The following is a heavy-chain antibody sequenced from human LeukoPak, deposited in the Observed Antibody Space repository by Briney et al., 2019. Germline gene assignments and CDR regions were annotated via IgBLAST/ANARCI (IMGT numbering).Heavy chain of an antibody. D-gene: IGHD3-22*01. Sequence: KPSETLSLTCTVSGGSISSYYWSWIRQPPGKGLEWIGYIYYSGSTNYNPSLKSRVTISVDTSKNQFSLKLSSVTAADTAVYYCARVRTDYYDSSGPYDYWGQGTLVTVSS. V-gene: IGHV4-59*01. J-gene: IGHJ4*02. CDR1: GGSISSYY. CDR2: IYYSGST. CDR3: ARVRTDYYDSSGPYDY.